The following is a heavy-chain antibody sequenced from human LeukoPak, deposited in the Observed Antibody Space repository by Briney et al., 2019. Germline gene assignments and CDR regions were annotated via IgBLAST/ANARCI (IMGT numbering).Heavy chain of an antibody. J-gene: IGHJ4*02. CDR2: ISRRDDYT. V-gene: IGHV3-23*01. D-gene: IGHD1-26*01. CDR1: GFAFSSYA. CDR3: ARADSGSSPFDY. Sequence: QTGGSLRLSCAASGFAFSSYAMSWVRQPPGKGLEWVSVISRRDDYTYYADSVKGRFTISRDNAKNTLYLQMNSLRAEDTAVYYCARADSGSSPFDYWGQGTLVTVSS.